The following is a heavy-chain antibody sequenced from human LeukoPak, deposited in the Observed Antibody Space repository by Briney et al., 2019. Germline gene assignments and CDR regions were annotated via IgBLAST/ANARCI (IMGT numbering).Heavy chain of an antibody. CDR3: ARGWESGYDPYYFDY. CDR2: IIPILGIA. Sequence: GSSVTVSCKASGGTFSSYAISWVRQAPGQGLEWMGRIIPILGIANYAQKFQGRVTITADKSTSTAYMELSSLRSEDTAVYYCARGWESGYDPYYFDYWGQGTLVTVSS. CDR1: GGTFSSYA. J-gene: IGHJ4*02. V-gene: IGHV1-69*04. D-gene: IGHD5-12*01.